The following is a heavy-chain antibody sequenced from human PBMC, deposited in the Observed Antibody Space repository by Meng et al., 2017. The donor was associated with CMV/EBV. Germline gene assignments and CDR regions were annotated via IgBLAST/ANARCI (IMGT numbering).Heavy chain of an antibody. Sequence: GPLQDSGPGLVKPSQTLALPCTVSGGSISSGYYYWSWIRQPPGKGLEWIGYIYYSGSTYYNPSLKSRVTISVDTSKNQFSLKLSSVTAADTAVYYCARVTSRVAGAFDYWGQGTLVTVSS. CDR3: ARVTSRVAGAFDY. D-gene: IGHD1-14*01. CDR1: GGSISSGYYY. J-gene: IGHJ4*02. CDR2: IYYSGST. V-gene: IGHV4-30-4*08.